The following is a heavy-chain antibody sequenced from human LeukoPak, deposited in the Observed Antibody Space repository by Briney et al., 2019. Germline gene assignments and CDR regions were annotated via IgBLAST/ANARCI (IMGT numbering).Heavy chain of an antibody. CDR1: GFTFSDYA. CDR3: ARDSMTSTTTIHNWFDP. J-gene: IGHJ5*02. D-gene: IGHD1-26*01. Sequence: GSLRLSCAASGFTFSDYAIHWVRQAPGKGLEWVALISSDGTITFSADSVKGRFTISRDNSKSTLYLEMNSLRDEDTAVYYCARDSMTSTTTIHNWFDPWGQGTLVTVSS. V-gene: IGHV3-30-3*01. CDR2: ISSDGTIT.